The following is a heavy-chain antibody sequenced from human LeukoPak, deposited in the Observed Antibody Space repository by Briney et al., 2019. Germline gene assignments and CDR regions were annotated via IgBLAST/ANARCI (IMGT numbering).Heavy chain of an antibody. Sequence: PGGSLRLSCAASGVTVSSNYMSWVRQAPGKGLEWVSVIYSGGSTYYADSVKGRYTISRDNSKNTLDLQMNSLRAEDTAVYYCAGGRFGDYGPIDYWGQGTLVIVSS. D-gene: IGHD4-17*01. J-gene: IGHJ4*02. CDR2: IYSGGST. CDR1: GVTVSSNY. V-gene: IGHV3-53*01. CDR3: AGGRFGDYGPIDY.